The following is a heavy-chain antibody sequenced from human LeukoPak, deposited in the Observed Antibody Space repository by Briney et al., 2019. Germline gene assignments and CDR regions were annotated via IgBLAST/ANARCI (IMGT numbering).Heavy chain of an antibody. Sequence: GGSLRLSCAASGFTFSSYWMHWVRQAPGKGLVWVSRINSDGSSTTYADSVKGRFTISRDNAENSLNLQMNSLRAEDTAVYYCARDRGVTTSGYFDYWGQGTLVTVSS. J-gene: IGHJ4*02. CDR3: ARDRGVTTSGYFDY. D-gene: IGHD4-17*01. CDR1: GFTFSSYW. CDR2: INSDGSST. V-gene: IGHV3-74*01.